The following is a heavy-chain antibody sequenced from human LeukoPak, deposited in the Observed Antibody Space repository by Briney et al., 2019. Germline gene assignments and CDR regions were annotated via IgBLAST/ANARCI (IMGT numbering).Heavy chain of an antibody. Sequence: SETLSLTCTVSGGSISSHYWSWIRQPPGKGLEWIGYVYYSGSTKYTPSLKSRVTISVDTSKNQFSLKLSSVTAADTAVYYCARENYDNGWYGGYFDYWGQGALVTVSS. CDR3: ARENYDNGWYGGYFDY. J-gene: IGHJ4*02. D-gene: IGHD6-19*01. CDR2: VYYSGST. V-gene: IGHV4-59*11. CDR1: GGSISSHY.